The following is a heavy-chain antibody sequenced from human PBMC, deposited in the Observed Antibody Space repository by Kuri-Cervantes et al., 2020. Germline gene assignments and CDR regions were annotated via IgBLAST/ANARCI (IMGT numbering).Heavy chain of an antibody. J-gene: IGHJ4*02. D-gene: IGHD3-22*01. V-gene: IGHV4-39*01. CDR1: GGSISSNSYY. CDR3: ARVSDSSGYLDY. CDR2: IYYSGST. Sequence: SETLSLTCTVSGGSISSNSYYWGWIRQPPGKGLEWIGSIYYSGSTYYTPSLKSRVTITVDTSKNQFSLKLSSVTAADTAVYYCARVSDSSGYLDYWGQGTLVTVSS.